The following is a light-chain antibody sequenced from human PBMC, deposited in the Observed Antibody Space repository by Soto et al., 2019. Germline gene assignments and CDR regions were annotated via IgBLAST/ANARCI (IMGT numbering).Light chain of an antibody. CDR1: QGISSY. J-gene: IGKJ1*01. Sequence: AIRMTQSPSSLSASTGDRVTITCRSSQGISSYLAWYQQKPGKAPKLLIYAASTLQSGVPSRFSGSGSGTEFTLSIRSLQPEEFATYYCQQYNTDSRMWTFGQGTKVDIK. V-gene: IGKV1-8*01. CDR2: AAS. CDR3: QQYNTDSRMWT.